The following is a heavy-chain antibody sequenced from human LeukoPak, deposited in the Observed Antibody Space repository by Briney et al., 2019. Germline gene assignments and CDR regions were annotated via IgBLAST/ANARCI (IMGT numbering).Heavy chain of an antibody. Sequence: ASVTVSCKASGYTFTSYGISWVRQAPGQGLEGMGWISAYNGNTNYAQKLQGRVTMTTDTSTSTAYMELRSLTSDDTAVYYCARDDIVVVTAIPSYFDDGGQGPLVTVSS. D-gene: IGHD2-21*02. J-gene: IGHJ4*02. CDR3: ARDDIVVVTAIPSYFDD. V-gene: IGHV1-18*01. CDR2: ISAYNGNT. CDR1: GYTFTSYG.